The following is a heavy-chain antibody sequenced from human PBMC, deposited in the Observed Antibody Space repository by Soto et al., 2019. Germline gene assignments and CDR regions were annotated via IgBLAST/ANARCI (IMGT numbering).Heavy chain of an antibody. CDR2: ISAYNGNT. Sequence: ASVKVSCKASGYTFTSYGISWVRQAPGQGLEWMGWISAYNGNTNYADSVKGRFTISRDNSKNTLYLQMNSLRAEDTAVYYCARVPWFGETPYNWFDPWGQGTLVTVSS. V-gene: IGHV1-18*01. J-gene: IGHJ5*02. CDR3: ARVPWFGETPYNWFDP. D-gene: IGHD3-10*01. CDR1: GYTFTSYG.